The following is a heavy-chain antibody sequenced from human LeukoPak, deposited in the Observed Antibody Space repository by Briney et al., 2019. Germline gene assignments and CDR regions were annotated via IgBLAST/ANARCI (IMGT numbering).Heavy chain of an antibody. D-gene: IGHD2-15*01. CDR3: AREFRVRGGSGEGSDY. V-gene: IGHV4-30-4*08. CDR1: GGSISSGDYY. Sequence: SETLSLTCTVSGGSISSGDYYWSWIRQPPGKGLEWIGYIYYSGSTYYNPSLKSRVTISVDTSKNQFSLKLSSVTAADTAVYYCAREFRVRGGSGEGSDYWGQGTLVTVSS. J-gene: IGHJ4*02. CDR2: IYYSGST.